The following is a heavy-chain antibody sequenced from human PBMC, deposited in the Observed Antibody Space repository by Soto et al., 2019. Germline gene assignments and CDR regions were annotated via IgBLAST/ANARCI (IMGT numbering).Heavy chain of an antibody. CDR2: VNPSGGHT. J-gene: IGHJ4*02. Sequence: QVQLMQSGAEVKKPGASVKVSCKASGDTFTDYYIHWVRQAPGQGLEWMGTVNPSGGHTTYAQHFLGRVNMTRDTSTSTLYMELTSLTSDVTAIYYCARGGLVVVVTAALDYWGQGTLVTVSS. CDR1: GDTFTDYY. CDR3: ARGGLVVVVTAALDY. D-gene: IGHD2-21*02. V-gene: IGHV1-46*01.